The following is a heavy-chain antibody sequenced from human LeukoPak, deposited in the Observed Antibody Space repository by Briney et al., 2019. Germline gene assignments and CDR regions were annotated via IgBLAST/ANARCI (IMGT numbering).Heavy chain of an antibody. CDR2: INHSGST. V-gene: IGHV4-34*01. CDR1: GGSFSDYY. CDR3: ARANYYDNSGYSRGAFDI. J-gene: IGHJ3*02. D-gene: IGHD3-22*01. Sequence: SETLSLTCAVYGGSFSDYYWSWIRQPPGKGLEWIGEINHSGSTNYNPSLKSRVTISVDTSKNQFSLKLSSVTAADTAVYYCARANYYDNSGYSRGAFDIWGQGTMVTVSS.